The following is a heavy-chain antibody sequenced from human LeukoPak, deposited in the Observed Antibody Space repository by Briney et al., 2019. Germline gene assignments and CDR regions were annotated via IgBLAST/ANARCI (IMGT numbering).Heavy chain of an antibody. D-gene: IGHD3-10*01. Sequence: GGSLRLSGAASGFTFSSYEMNWVRQAPGKGLEWVSYISSSDNTIYYADSVKGRFTISRDNAKNSLYLQMNSLRAEDTAVYYCARVYYGSGRFDPWGQGTLVTVSS. J-gene: IGHJ5*02. CDR3: ARVYYGSGRFDP. CDR1: GFTFSSYE. V-gene: IGHV3-48*03. CDR2: ISSSDNTI.